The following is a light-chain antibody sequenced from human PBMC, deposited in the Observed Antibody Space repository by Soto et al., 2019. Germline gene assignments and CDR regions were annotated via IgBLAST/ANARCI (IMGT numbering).Light chain of an antibody. CDR2: NVY. Sequence: SALAQPASVSGSPAQSITISCTGTSSDVGAYNFVSWHQQHPGKAPKLMIYNVYDRPSGISYRFSGSKSGNTASLTISGLQGEDEADYYCSAYTVSRTDVFGTGTKVTVL. J-gene: IGLJ1*01. CDR1: SSDVGAYNF. CDR3: SAYTVSRTDV. V-gene: IGLV2-14*03.